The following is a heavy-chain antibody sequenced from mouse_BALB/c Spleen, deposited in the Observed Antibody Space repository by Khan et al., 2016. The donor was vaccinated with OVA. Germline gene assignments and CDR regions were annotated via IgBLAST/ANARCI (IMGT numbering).Heavy chain of an antibody. CDR2: INSNGGST. Sequence: VQLKESGGGLVQPGGSLKLSCAASGFTFSSYGMSWVRQTPDKRLELVATINSNGGSTYYPDSVKGRFTISRDNAKNTRYQQMSSLKTENTAMYYCARMARTINWGQGTTLTVSS. V-gene: IGHV5-6-3*01. CDR1: GFTFSSYG. CDR3: ARMARTIN. J-gene: IGHJ2*01.